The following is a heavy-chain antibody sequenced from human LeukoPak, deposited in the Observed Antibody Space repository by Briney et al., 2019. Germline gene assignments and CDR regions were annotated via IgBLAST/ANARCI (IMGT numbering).Heavy chain of an antibody. CDR3: AREDYGDYTDY. V-gene: IGHV3-48*01. CDR2: ISSSSTI. D-gene: IGHD4-17*01. J-gene: IGHJ4*02. Sequence: GGSLRLSCAASGFTFSSYSMNWVRQAPGKGLEWVSYISSSSTIYYADSVKGRFTISRDNAKNSLYLQMNSLRAEDTAVYYCAREDYGDYTDYWGQGTLVTVSS. CDR1: GFTFSSYS.